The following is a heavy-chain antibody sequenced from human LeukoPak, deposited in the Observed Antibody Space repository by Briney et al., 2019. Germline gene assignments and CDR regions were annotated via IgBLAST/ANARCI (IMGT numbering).Heavy chain of an antibody. CDR2: IIPIFGIA. J-gene: IGHJ4*02. Sequence: ASVKVSCKASGGTFSSYAISWVRQAPGQGLEWMGRIIPIFGIANYAQKFQGRVTITADESTSTAYMELSSLRSEDTAVYYCARDLEYYGSGSSPDWGQGTLVTVSS. D-gene: IGHD3-10*01. CDR3: ARDLEYYGSGSSPD. V-gene: IGHV1-69*13. CDR1: GGTFSSYA.